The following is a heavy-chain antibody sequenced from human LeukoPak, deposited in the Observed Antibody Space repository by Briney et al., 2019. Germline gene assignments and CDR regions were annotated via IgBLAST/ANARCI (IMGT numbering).Heavy chain of an antibody. V-gene: IGHV1-46*01. CDR3: ARVHPITMIVVDAFDI. D-gene: IGHD3-22*01. J-gene: IGHJ3*02. Sequence: GASVKVSCKXSGYTFTSYYMHWVRQAPGQGLEWMGIINPSGGSTSYAQKFQGRVTMTRDTSTSTVHMELSSLRSEDTAVYYCARVHPITMIVVDAFDIWGQGTMVTVSS. CDR1: GYTFTSYY. CDR2: INPSGGST.